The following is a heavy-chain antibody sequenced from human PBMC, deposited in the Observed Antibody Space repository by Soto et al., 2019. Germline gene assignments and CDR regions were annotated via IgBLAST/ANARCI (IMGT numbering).Heavy chain of an antibody. D-gene: IGHD3-10*01. CDR2: MYHSGST. CDR3: ARVEPLVRGLRWFDP. Sequence: SEILSLTCTVSGGSISGFYWSWIRQPPGKGLEWIGYMYHSGSTNYNPSLKSRVTISVDTSKNQFSLKLSSVTAADTAVYYCARVEPLVRGLRWFDPWGQGTLVPVSS. J-gene: IGHJ5*02. V-gene: IGHV4-59*01. CDR1: GGSISGFY.